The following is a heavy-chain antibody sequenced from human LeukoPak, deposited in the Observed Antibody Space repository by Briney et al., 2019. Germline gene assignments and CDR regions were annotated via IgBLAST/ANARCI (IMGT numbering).Heavy chain of an antibody. Sequence: GGSLRLSCAASGFIFSSYAMSWVRQAPWKGLEWVSAISGSGGSTYYADSVKGRFTISRDNSKNTLYLHMNSLRAEDTAVCYCAKGAVVVPAASYFDYWGQGTLVTVSS. D-gene: IGHD2-2*01. J-gene: IGHJ4*02. CDR3: AKGAVVVPAASYFDY. V-gene: IGHV3-23*01. CDR1: GFIFSSYA. CDR2: ISGSGGST.